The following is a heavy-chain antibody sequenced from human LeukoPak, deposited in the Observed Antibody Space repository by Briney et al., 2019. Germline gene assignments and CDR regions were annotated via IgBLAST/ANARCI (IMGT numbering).Heavy chain of an antibody. CDR3: ARPFSSDPHAFDI. CDR2: IWYDGSNK. V-gene: IGHV3-33*01. D-gene: IGHD2-21*02. J-gene: IGHJ3*02. Sequence: PGGSLRLSCAASGFTFSSYGMHWVRQAPGKELEWVAVIWYDGSNKYYADSVKGRFTISRDNSKNTLYLQMNSLRAEDTAVYYCARPFSSDPHAFDIWGQGTMVTVSS. CDR1: GFTFSSYG.